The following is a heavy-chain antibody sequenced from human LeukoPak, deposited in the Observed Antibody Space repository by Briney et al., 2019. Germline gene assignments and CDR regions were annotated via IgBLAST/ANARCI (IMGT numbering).Heavy chain of an antibody. J-gene: IGHJ5*02. D-gene: IGHD2-2*01. CDR2: INPSGGST. V-gene: IGHV1-46*01. Sequence: ASVKVSCKASGGTFTSYYMHWVRQAPGQGLEWMGIINPSGGSTSYAQKFQGRVTMTRDTSTSTVYMELSSLRSEDTAVYYCARDQMPVSPLINWFDPWGQGTLVTVSS. CDR1: GGTFTSYY. CDR3: ARDQMPVSPLINWFDP.